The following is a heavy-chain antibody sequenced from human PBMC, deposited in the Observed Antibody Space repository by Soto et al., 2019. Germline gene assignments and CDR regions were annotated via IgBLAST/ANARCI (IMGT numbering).Heavy chain of an antibody. CDR1: GYTFTNFG. Sequence: ASVKVSCKASGYTFTNFGVAWVRQAPGQGLEWMGWISAYDGHTNYAQNFQDRVTMTTDTSPSTAYMELRSLRSDDTAVYYCARDSGYFAAWGQGTPVTVSS. D-gene: IGHD1-26*01. J-gene: IGHJ4*02. CDR2: ISAYDGHT. CDR3: ARDSGYFAA. V-gene: IGHV1-18*01.